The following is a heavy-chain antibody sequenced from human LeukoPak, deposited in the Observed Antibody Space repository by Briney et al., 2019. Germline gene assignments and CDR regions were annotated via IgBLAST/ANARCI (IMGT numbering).Heavy chain of an antibody. CDR2: INHSGST. Sequence: SETLSLTCAVYGGSFSGYYWRWIRQPPGKGLEWIGEINHSGSTNYNPSLKSRVTISVDTSKNQFSLKLSSVTAADTAVYYCARGSFRGLNRVVPFDYWGQGTLVTVSS. CDR3: ARGSFRGLNRVVPFDY. J-gene: IGHJ4*02. CDR1: GGSFSGYY. V-gene: IGHV4-34*01. D-gene: IGHD3-10*01.